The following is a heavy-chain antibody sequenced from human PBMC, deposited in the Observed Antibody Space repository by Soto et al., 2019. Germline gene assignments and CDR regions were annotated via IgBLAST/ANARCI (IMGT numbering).Heavy chain of an antibody. D-gene: IGHD3-22*01. CDR3: ARGDGDRFDGNGYLCRL. Sequence: PGGAMRLSSKASGLTISSYWMHWIRKTQGKGLVWVSRIKCYGSGTYYADSVKGRLTISRDNSKITLYLQMNSLRVEDTAVYFCARGDGDRFDGNGYLCRLWGQGTLVTVSS. V-gene: IGHV3-74*01. CDR2: IKCYGSGT. J-gene: IGHJ4*02. CDR1: GLTISSYW.